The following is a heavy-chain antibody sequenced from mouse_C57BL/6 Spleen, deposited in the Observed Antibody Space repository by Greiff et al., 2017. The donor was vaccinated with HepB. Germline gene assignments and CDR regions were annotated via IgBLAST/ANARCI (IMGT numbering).Heavy chain of an antibody. CDR2: IDPSDSYT. CDR3: ARGEGFAY. V-gene: IGHV1-50*01. Sequence: QVQLQQPGAELVKPGASVKLSCKASGYTFTSYWMQWVKQRPGQGLEWIGEIDPSDSYTHYNQKFKGKATLTVDTSSSTAYMQLSSLTSEVSAVYYCARGEGFAYWGQGTLVTVSA. CDR1: GYTFTSYW. J-gene: IGHJ3*01.